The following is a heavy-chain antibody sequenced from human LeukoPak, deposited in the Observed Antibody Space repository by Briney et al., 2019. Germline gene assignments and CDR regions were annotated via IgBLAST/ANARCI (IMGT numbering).Heavy chain of an antibody. Sequence: GGSLRLSCAASGFTFSSYGMHWVRQAPGKGLEWVAFIRYDGSNKYYADFVKGRFTISRDNSKNTLYLQMNSLRAEDTAVYYCAKEAAYSYDILTGYLPQPFDYWGQGTLVTVSS. CDR1: GFTFSSYG. V-gene: IGHV3-30*02. J-gene: IGHJ4*02. D-gene: IGHD3-9*01. CDR2: IRYDGSNK. CDR3: AKEAAYSYDILTGYLPQPFDY.